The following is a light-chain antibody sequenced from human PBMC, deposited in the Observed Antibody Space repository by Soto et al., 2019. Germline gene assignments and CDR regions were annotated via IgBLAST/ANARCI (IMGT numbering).Light chain of an antibody. CDR2: AAS. V-gene: IGKV1-9*01. CDR3: QQLRMYPST. CDR1: QDIAIY. Sequence: QLTRSPSSLSSSLGDRVTITCRASQDIAIYLACYQQKPGEAPKLLIYAASTLYGGVPARFSGSGSGTDFALTITSLQAEDFATYYCQQLRMYPSTFGGGTKVDI. J-gene: IGKJ4*01.